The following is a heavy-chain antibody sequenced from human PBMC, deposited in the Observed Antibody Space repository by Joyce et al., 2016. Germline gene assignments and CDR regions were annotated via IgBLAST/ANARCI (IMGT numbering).Heavy chain of an antibody. J-gene: IGHJ1*01. CDR3: AHILIAVSGVAEYFQH. V-gene: IGHV2-5*02. CDR2: IYWDDDK. CDR1: GFSLTTRGEG. Sequence: QITLMESGPTLVKPTQTLTLTSPSFGFSLTTRGEGVGGIRQPPGKALEWLALIYWDDDKRYSPSLKGSRTITKDSSKNQVVLTVTKMDPVDTATYFCAHILIAVSGVAEYFQHWGQGTLVTVSS. D-gene: IGHD6-19*01.